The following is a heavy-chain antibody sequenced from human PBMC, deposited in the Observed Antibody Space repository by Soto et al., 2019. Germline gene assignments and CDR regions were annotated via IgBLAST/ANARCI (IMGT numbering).Heavy chain of an antibody. D-gene: IGHD2-2*01. CDR2: FDPEDGET. V-gene: IGHV1-24*01. J-gene: IGHJ4*02. Sequence: ATVTVSCKVSGYSLTELSMHWVRQAPGKGLEWMGGFDPEDGETIYAQKFQGRVTMSEDTSTETAYMELSSLRSEDTAVYYCATEDYSRNWYFDDCGPRTLVTVSS. CDR1: GYSLTELS. CDR3: ATEDYSRNWYFDD.